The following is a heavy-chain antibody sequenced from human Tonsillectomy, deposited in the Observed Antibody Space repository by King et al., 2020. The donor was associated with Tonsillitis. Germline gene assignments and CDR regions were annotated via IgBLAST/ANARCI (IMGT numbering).Heavy chain of an antibody. Sequence: LQLQESGPGLVRPSETLSLTRTVSGGSISSYYWSWIRQPAGKGLEWIGRIYTSGSTNYNPSLKSRVTMSVDTSKNQFSLKLSSVTAADTAVYYCAIEAAAATGDWFDPWGQGTLVTVSS. CDR3: AIEAAAATGDWFDP. V-gene: IGHV4-4*07. D-gene: IGHD6-13*01. CDR2: IYTSGST. CDR1: GGSISSYY. J-gene: IGHJ5*02.